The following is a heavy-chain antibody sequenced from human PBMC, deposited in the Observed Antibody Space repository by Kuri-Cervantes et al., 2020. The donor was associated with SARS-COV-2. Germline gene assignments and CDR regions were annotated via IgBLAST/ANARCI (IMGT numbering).Heavy chain of an antibody. CDR2: IYHSGST. V-gene: IGHV4-38-2*01. CDR1: GYSISSGYY. Sequence: SQTLSLTCAVSGYSISSGYYWGWIRQPPGKGLEWIGSIYHSGSTYYNLSLKSRVTISVDTSKNQFSLKLSSVTAADTAVYYCARARIAAAGYNWFDPWGQGTLVTVSS. CDR3: ARARIAAAGYNWFDP. J-gene: IGHJ5*02. D-gene: IGHD6-13*01.